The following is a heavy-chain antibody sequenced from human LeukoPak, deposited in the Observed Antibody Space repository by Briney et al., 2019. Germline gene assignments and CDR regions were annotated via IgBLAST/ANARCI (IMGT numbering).Heavy chain of an antibody. D-gene: IGHD6-6*01. CDR3: ARDTASSIAFDY. Sequence: SETLSLTCTISGGSTISGGSISRFYWTWIRQPPGKGLEWIGSMYYSGSTNYNPSLKSRVTISVDKSKNQFSLKLCSVTAADTAVYYCARDTASSIAFDYWGQGTLVTVSS. J-gene: IGHJ4*02. CDR1: GGSISRFY. V-gene: IGHV4-59*12. CDR2: MYYSGST.